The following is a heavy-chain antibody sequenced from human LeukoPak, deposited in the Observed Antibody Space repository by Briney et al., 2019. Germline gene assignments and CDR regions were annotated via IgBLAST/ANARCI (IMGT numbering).Heavy chain of an antibody. J-gene: IGHJ4*02. V-gene: IGHV1-69*05. CDR3: ARDSSGPVEFAY. D-gene: IGHD6-19*01. CDR1: GGTFSSCA. Sequence: ASVKVSCKASGGTFSSCAISWVRQAPGQGLEWMGGIIPIFGTANYAQKFQGRVTITTDESTSTAYMELSSLRSEDTAVYYCARDSSGPVEFAYWGQGTLVTVSS. CDR2: IIPIFGTA.